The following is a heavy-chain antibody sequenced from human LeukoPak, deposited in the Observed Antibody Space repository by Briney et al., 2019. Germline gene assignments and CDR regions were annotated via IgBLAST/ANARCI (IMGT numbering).Heavy chain of an antibody. D-gene: IGHD6-13*01. J-gene: IGHJ5*02. V-gene: IGHV3-9*01. Sequence: GRSLRLSCAASGFTFDDYAMHWVRQAPGKGLEWVSGISWNSGSIGYADSVKGRFTISRDNAKNSLYLQMNSLRAEDTALYYCAKDGDSSSWYFLHGSGTKLGWFDPWGQGTLVTVSS. CDR2: ISWNSGSI. CDR1: GFTFDDYA. CDR3: AKDGDSSSWYFLHGSGTKLGWFDP.